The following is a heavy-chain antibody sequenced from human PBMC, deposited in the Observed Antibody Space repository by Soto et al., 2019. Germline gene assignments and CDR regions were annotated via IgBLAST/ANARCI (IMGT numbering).Heavy chain of an antibody. CDR2: LNGGTGQT. V-gene: IGHV1-3*01. CDR1: GYTFSTYG. D-gene: IGHD1-1*01. Sequence: ASVKVSCKASGYTFSTYGMHWVRQAPGQSLEWMGWLNGGTGQTRYSQRFQDRVIITRDTSASIGYMELSSLRSEDTAVYYCARGKGMEENYFYYGLDIWGQGTTVTVSS. J-gene: IGHJ6*02. CDR3: ARGKGMEENYFYYGLDI.